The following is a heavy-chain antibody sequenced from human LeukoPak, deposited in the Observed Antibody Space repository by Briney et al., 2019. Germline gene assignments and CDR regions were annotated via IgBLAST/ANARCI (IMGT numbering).Heavy chain of an antibody. Sequence: GGSLRLSCAPSRFTFSSYWMHWVRQAPGKGLVWVSRIDTDGSFTSYADSVRGRFTISRDNAKNTLYLQMSSLRAEDTAVYYCIRGTVGAPGNDYWGQGTLVTVSS. J-gene: IGHJ4*02. D-gene: IGHD1-26*01. V-gene: IGHV3-74*01. CDR2: IDTDGSFT. CDR1: RFTFSSYW. CDR3: IRGTVGAPGNDY.